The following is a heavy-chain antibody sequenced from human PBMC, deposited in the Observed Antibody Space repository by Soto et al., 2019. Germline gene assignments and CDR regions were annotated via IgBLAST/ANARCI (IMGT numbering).Heavy chain of an antibody. CDR2: IIPFYDKP. Sequence: QVELVQSGIEVKNPGSSVKVSCKASGDTFSNYAINWVRQAPGQGLEWMGGIIPFYDKPNYAENFLGRVTISADKFTATAYLEVSSLRSEYTAVYFCARGYREWFFYAMDVWGRGTPVIVSS. V-gene: IGHV1-69*06. D-gene: IGHD3-3*01. CDR3: ARGYREWFFYAMDV. CDR1: GDTFSNYA. J-gene: IGHJ6*02.